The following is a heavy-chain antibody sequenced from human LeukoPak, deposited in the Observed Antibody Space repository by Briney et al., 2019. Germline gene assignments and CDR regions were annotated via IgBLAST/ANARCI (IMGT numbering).Heavy chain of an antibody. Sequence: GGSLRLSCAASGFTFSSYAMSWVRQAPGKGLEWVSAISGSGGSTYYADSVKGRFTISRDNSKNTLYLQMNSLRAEDTAVYYCAKDRSGYVAGRSDVFGYWGQGTLVTVSS. J-gene: IGHJ4*02. D-gene: IGHD6-19*01. CDR1: GFTFSSYA. V-gene: IGHV3-23*01. CDR2: ISGSGGST. CDR3: AKDRSGYVAGRSDVFGY.